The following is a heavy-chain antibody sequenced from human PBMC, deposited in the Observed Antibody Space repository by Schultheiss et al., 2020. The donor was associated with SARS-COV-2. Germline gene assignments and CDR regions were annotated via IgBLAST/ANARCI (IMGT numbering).Heavy chain of an antibody. V-gene: IGHV4-34*01. Sequence: SETLSLTCAVYGGSFSGYYWSWIRQPPGKGLEWIGEINHSGSTNYNPSLKSRVTISVDTSKNQFSLKLSSVTAADTAVYYCAIMRGNFDYWGQGTLVTVSS. CDR1: GGSFSGYY. J-gene: IGHJ4*02. CDR3: AIMRGNFDY. D-gene: IGHD3-10*01. CDR2: INHSGST.